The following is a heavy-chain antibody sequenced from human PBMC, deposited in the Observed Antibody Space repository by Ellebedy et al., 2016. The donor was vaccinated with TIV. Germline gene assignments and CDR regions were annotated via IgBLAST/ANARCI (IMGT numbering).Heavy chain of an antibody. J-gene: IGHJ4*02. CDR3: ARGLRYEILTFDN. CDR2: IYPSDGST. Sequence: AASVKVSCKASGYTFTDYYIHWVRQAPGQGPAWMGIIYPSDGSTSYAEKFQGRITMARDTSTSTVYMELSSLRSEDTAIYYCARGLRYEILTFDNWGQGTLVTVSS. V-gene: IGHV1-46*01. D-gene: IGHD3-16*01. CDR1: GYTFTDYY.